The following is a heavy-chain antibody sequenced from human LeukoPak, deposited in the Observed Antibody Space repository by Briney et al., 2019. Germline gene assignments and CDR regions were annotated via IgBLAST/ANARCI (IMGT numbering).Heavy chain of an antibody. V-gene: IGHV4-39*01. D-gene: IGHD1-1*01. CDR2: VYYSGST. CDR1: GASISSSDYY. Sequence: PSETLSLTCVLSGASISSSDYYWAWIRQPPGKGLEWIGTVYYSGSTYYNPSLKSRLTISVDTSNNSTSLKVTSLTAADTAMYYCARHGNWEPFDYWGQGSLVTVSS. CDR3: ARHGNWEPFDY. J-gene: IGHJ4*02.